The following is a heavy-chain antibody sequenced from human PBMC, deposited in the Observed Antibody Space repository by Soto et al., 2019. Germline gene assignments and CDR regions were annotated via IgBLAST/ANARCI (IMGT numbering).Heavy chain of an antibody. CDR2: IYWNDDK. Sequence: QITLKESGPTLVKPTQTLTLTCTFSGFSLSTSGVGVGWIRQPPGKALEWLALIYWNDDKRYSPSLKSRLTITKDTSKNQVVLTMTNMDPVDTATYYSAHSDYGGNPSYFDYWGQGTLVTVSS. D-gene: IGHD4-17*01. CDR3: AHSDYGGNPSYFDY. J-gene: IGHJ4*02. V-gene: IGHV2-5*01. CDR1: GFSLSTSGVG.